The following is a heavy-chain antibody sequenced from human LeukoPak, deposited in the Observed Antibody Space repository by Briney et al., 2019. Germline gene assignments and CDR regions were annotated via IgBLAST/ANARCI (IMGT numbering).Heavy chain of an antibody. CDR2: INSDGSST. D-gene: IGHD6-13*01. J-gene: IGHJ4*02. Sequence: PGGSLRLSCAASGFTFSSYWMHGVRQAPGKGLVWVSRINSDGSSTSYADSVKGRFTISRDNAKNTLYLQMNSLRAEDTAVYYCARGSGSSSWTFYYCGQGTLVTVSS. V-gene: IGHV3-74*01. CDR3: ARGSGSSSWTFYY. CDR1: GFTFSSYW.